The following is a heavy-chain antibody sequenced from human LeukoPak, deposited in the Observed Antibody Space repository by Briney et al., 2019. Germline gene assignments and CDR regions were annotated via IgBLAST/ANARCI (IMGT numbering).Heavy chain of an antibody. CDR1: GYTFTGYY. CDR3: ARASGGGIAAAGTGWFDP. Sequence: ASVKVSCKASGYTFTGYYMHWVRQAPGQGLEWMGWINPNSGGTNYAQKFQGRVTMTRDTSISTAYMELSRLRSDDTAVYYCARASGGGIAAAGTGWFDPWGQGTLVTVSS. J-gene: IGHJ5*02. CDR2: INPNSGGT. D-gene: IGHD6-13*01. V-gene: IGHV1-2*02.